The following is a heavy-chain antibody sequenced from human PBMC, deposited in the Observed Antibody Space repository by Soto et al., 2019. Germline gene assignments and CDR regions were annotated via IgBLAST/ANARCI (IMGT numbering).Heavy chain of an antibody. CDR1: GGTPSNSA. CDR3: ATGRIVVGGSRAYYGMAV. J-gene: IGHJ6*02. V-gene: IGHV1-69*01. CDR2: IIPVFGIV. Sequence: QVQLVQSGAEVKKPGSSVRVSCKASGGTPSNSAFSWVRQAPGQGLEWMGGIIPVFGIVKYAQNLEGRVTITTDESTNTAYMELSSLGYEDRAVYYCATGRIVVGGSRAYYGMAVLGQGATVTVSS. D-gene: IGHD6-19*01.